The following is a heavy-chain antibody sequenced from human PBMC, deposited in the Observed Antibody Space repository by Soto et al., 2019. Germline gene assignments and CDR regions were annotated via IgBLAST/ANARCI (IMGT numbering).Heavy chain of an antibody. CDR3: ARAYYYDSSGPRDY. J-gene: IGHJ4*02. Sequence: ASVKVSCKASGGTFSSYAIIWVRQAPGQGLEWMGGIIPIFGTANYAQKFQGRVTITADESTSTAYMELSSLRSEDTAVYYCARAYYYDSSGPRDYWGQGTLVTVSS. CDR1: GGTFSSYA. D-gene: IGHD3-22*01. V-gene: IGHV1-69*13. CDR2: IIPIFGTA.